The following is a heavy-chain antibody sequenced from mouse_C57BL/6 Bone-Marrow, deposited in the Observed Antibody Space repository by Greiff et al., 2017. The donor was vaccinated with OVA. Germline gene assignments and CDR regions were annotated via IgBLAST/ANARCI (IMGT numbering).Heavy chain of an antibody. CDR3: ARYYYGSLWYFDV. CDR2: IYPRSGNT. D-gene: IGHD1-1*01. CDR1: GYTFTSYG. Sequence: VKLMESGAELARPGASVKLSCKASGYTFTSYGISWVKQRPGQGLEWIGEIYPRSGNTYYNEKFKGKATMTADKSSSTAYMELRSLTSEDSAVYFCARYYYGSLWYFDVWGTGTTVTVSS. V-gene: IGHV1-81*01. J-gene: IGHJ1*03.